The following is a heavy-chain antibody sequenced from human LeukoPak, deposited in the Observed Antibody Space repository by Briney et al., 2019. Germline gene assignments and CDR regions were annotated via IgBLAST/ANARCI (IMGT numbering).Heavy chain of an antibody. V-gene: IGHV3-30*02. Sequence: GSLRLSCAASGFSFSNYGMHWALQAPGKGLAWVAFIRYDGSYKFYAGSVKGRFTISRDNSKNTLYLQMSSLRAEDTAMYYCAKNYESGSYLDYWGQGTLVTVSS. CDR1: GFSFSNYG. D-gene: IGHD3-10*01. CDR3: AKNYESGSYLDY. J-gene: IGHJ4*02. CDR2: IRYDGSYK.